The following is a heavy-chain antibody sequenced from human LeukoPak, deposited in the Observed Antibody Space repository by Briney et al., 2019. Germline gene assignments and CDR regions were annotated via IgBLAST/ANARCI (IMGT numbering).Heavy chain of an antibody. CDR1: GFTFSTYA. J-gene: IGHJ6*02. D-gene: IGHD1/OR15-1a*01. CDR2: ISSSSTYI. Sequence: GGSLRLSCAASGFTFSTYAMNWVRQAPGKGLEWVSSISSSSTYIYYADSVKGRFTISRDNAKNSLSLQMNSLRAEDTAVYYCAREALNMYYGMDVWGQGTTVTVSS. CDR3: AREALNMYYGMDV. V-gene: IGHV3-21*01.